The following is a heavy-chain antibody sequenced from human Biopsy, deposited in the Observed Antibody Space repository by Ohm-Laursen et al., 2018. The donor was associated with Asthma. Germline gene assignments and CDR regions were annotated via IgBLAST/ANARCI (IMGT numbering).Heavy chain of an antibody. CDR3: ARIGPEWELPGREYSLHH. V-gene: IGHV3-21*01. CDR1: GFRFSDYG. CDR2: ISTASSFI. Sequence: SLRLSCTASGFRFSDYGMHWVRQIPGKGLEWVASISTASSFIYYADSVRGRFTTSRDNARNSVYLQMNSLRAEDTALYYCARIGPEWELPGREYSLHHWGEGTLVTVSS. D-gene: IGHD1-26*01. J-gene: IGHJ1*01.